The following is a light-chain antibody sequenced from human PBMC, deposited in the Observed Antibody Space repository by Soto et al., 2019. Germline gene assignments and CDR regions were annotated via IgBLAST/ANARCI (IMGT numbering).Light chain of an antibody. Sequence: EVVLTQSPDTLSFSPGERATLSCRASQTISSNYVAWYQQKPGQAPRLLIYSASSRATGIPDRFSGSGSGTHFTLTISRLEPEDFAVYYCQQYGIVFGPGTKVEIK. CDR1: QTISSNY. V-gene: IGKV3-20*01. J-gene: IGKJ3*01. CDR2: SAS. CDR3: QQYGIV.